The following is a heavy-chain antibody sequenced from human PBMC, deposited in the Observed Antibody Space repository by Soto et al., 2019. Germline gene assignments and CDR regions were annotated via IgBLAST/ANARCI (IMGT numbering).Heavy chain of an antibody. J-gene: IGHJ6*03. CDR3: ARGPLLGYCIGGSCPNNPALDYYYMDV. V-gene: IGHV4-59*01. D-gene: IGHD2-15*01. Sequence: SETLSLTCTVSGGPISSYYWSWIRQPPGKGLEWIGYIYYSGSTNYNPSLKSRVTISVDTSKNQFSLKLSSVTAADTAVYYCARGPLLGYCIGGSCPNNPALDYYYMDVWGKGTTVTVSS. CDR1: GGPISSYY. CDR2: IYYSGST.